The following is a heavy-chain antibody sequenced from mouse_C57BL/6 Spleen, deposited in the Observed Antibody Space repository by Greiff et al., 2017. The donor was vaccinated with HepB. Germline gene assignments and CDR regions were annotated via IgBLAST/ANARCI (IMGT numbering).Heavy chain of an antibody. D-gene: IGHD2-2*01. J-gene: IGHJ1*03. CDR1: GYTFTSYW. CDR2: IDPSDSET. Sequence: QVQLQQPGAELVRPGSSVKLSCKASGYTFTSYWMHWVKQRPIQGLEWIGNIDPSDSETHYNQKFKDKATLTVDKSSSTAYMQLSSLSSEDSAVYYCAWGYDERDWYFDVWGTGTTVTVSS. V-gene: IGHV1-52*01. CDR3: AWGYDERDWYFDV.